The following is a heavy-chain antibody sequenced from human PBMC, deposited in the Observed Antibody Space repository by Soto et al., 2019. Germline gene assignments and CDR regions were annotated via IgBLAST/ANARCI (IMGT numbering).Heavy chain of an antibody. Sequence: QVQLVQSGAEVKKPGASVKVSCKASGYTFTNYDINWVRQTTGQGLEWMGWMNPKSGNTGYAQKFQGRVTMTRDTSISTAYMKLSSLRSEDTAVYYCARVPSTVTTLVTYYYYMDVWGKGTTVTVSS. J-gene: IGHJ6*03. CDR1: GYTFTNYD. CDR3: ARVPSTVTTLVTYYYYMDV. V-gene: IGHV1-8*01. CDR2: MNPKSGNT. D-gene: IGHD4-17*01.